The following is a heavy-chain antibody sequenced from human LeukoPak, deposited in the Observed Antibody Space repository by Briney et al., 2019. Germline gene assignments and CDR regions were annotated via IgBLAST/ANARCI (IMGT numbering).Heavy chain of an antibody. D-gene: IGHD6-19*01. Sequence: GGSLRLSCAASGFTFSSHGMNWVRQAPGKGLEWVSGISPSGGITYYTDSVKGRFTISRDNSKNTQSLQMNSLRAEDTAVYYCAREPLEALAGTSDYWGQGTLVTVSS. CDR1: GFTFSSHG. CDR3: AREPLEALAGTSDY. CDR2: ISPSGGIT. V-gene: IGHV3-23*01. J-gene: IGHJ4*02.